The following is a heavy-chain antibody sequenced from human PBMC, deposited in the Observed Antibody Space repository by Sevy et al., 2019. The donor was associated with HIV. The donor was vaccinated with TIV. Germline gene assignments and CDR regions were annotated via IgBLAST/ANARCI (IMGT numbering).Heavy chain of an antibody. D-gene: IGHD6-19*01. V-gene: IGHV1-69*13. Sequence: ASVKVSCKASGGTFSSYAISWVRQAPGQGLEWMGGIIPIFGTANYAQKFQGRVTITADESTSTAYMELSSLRSEDTAVYYCAKAPGSSGWYAGMDVWGQGTTVTVSS. CDR2: IIPIFGTA. J-gene: IGHJ6*02. CDR3: AKAPGSSGWYAGMDV. CDR1: GGTFSSYA.